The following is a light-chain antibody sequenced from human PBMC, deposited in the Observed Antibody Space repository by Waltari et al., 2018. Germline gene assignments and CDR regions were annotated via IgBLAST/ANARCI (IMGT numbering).Light chain of an antibody. J-gene: IGKJ4*01. CDR1: RDISSW. CDR2: AVS. V-gene: IGKV1-12*01. Sequence: DIQMTQSPSSVSASVGDRVTITCRASRDISSWLAWYQQKPGTAPKLLIYAVSSLQSGVPSRFSGSGSRTYFTLTISSLQPEDFSIYYCQQGHGLPLTFGGGTKVEIK. CDR3: QQGHGLPLT.